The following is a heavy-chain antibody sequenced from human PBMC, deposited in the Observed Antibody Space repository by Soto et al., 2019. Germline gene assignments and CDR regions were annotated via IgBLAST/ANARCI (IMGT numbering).Heavy chain of an antibody. CDR2: IIPIFGTA. Sequence: QVQLVQSGAEVKKPGSSVKVSCKASGGTFSSYAISWVRQAPGQGLEWMGGIIPIFGTANYAQKFQGRVTITADESTSTAYMGLGSLKTGGQGVVYWGGGPGMDPRGGGMDVWGQGTTVTVSS. V-gene: IGHV1-69*01. CDR3: GGGPGMDPRGGGMDV. CDR1: GGTFSSYA. J-gene: IGHJ6*02. D-gene: IGHD2-2*03.